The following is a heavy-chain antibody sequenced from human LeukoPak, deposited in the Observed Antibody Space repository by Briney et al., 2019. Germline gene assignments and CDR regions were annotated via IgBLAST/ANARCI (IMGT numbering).Heavy chain of an antibody. J-gene: IGHJ3*02. D-gene: IGHD3-22*01. CDR2: IYYTGGS. CDR1: GYSIRSGSY. V-gene: IGHV4-38-2*02. CDR3: ARGRRHYDSSDYYYEGDGFDI. Sequence: PSETLSLTCTVSGYSIRSGSYWAWIRQSPGKGLEWIGNIYYTGGSYSNLSLKSRVLISVDTAKNQFSLNLTSVTVADTAVYYCARGRRHYDSSDYYYEGDGFDIWGQGTMVTVSS.